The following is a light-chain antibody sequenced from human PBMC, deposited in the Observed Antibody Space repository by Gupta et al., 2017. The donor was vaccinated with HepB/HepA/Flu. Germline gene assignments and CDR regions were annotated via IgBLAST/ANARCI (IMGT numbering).Light chain of an antibody. CDR3: KQRNNWV. CDR1: QCVGNY. J-gene: IGKJ3*01. V-gene: IGKV3-11*01. Sequence: EIVLTQSPATLSLSPGERATLSCWTSQCVGNYLAWYQQKPVQAPRILIYDASYRATGIPARFSGIGSGTYFTLNINTLEPEDFGVYYYKQRNNWVFGPGTKVDIK. CDR2: DAS.